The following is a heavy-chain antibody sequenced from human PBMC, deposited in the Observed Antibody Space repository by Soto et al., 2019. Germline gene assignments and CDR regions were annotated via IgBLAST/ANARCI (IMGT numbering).Heavy chain of an antibody. Sequence: GGSLRHSCAASGFSFNYYLMHWVRQAPGQGLRWVSRIHMDGRTTTYADSVKGRFTISRDNASNMMYLQMNSLRVEDTAAYYCVRGGLSGGFSNYGSWGQGALVTVS. CDR3: VRGGLSGGFSNYGS. V-gene: IGHV3-74*01. CDR2: IHMDGRTT. CDR1: GFSFNYYL. D-gene: IGHD1-26*01. J-gene: IGHJ5*02.